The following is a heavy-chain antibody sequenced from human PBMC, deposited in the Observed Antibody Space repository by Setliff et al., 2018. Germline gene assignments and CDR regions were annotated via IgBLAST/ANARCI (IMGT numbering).Heavy chain of an antibody. CDR2: IYPGDSDI. CDR3: ARHIAGYADGHYTATYSYYYMDV. J-gene: IGHJ6*03. V-gene: IGHV5-51*01. CDR1: GYTFTQKW. Sequence: GESLKISCKGPGYTFTQKWIGWVRQMPGKGLEWMGVIYPGDSDIRYSPSFQGQVTISADKSINTAYLQWSSLKASDTATYYCARHIAGYADGHYTATYSYYYMDVWGQGTTVTVSS. D-gene: IGHD4-17*01.